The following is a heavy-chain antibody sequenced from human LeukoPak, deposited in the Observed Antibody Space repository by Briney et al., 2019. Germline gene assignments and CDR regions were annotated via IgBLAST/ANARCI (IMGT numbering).Heavy chain of an antibody. J-gene: IGHJ5*02. CDR2: ISSSGSTI. V-gene: IGHV3-48*03. CDR3: ARDLGSGSDWFDP. D-gene: IGHD3-10*01. CDR1: GFTFSSYE. Sequence: GGSLRLSCAASGFTFSSYEMNWVRQAPGKGLEWVSYISSSGSTIYYADSVKGRFTISRDSAKNSLYLQMNSLRAEDTAVYYCARDLGSGSDWFDPWGQGTLVTVYS.